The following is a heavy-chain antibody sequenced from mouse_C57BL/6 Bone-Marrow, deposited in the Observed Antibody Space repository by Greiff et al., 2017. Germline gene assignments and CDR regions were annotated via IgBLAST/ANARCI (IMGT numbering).Heavy chain of an antibody. J-gene: IGHJ4*01. CDR2: IDPETGGT. CDR3: TRWGLRFMDY. D-gene: IGHD3-1*01. V-gene: IGHV1-15*01. Sequence: VQLQQSGAELVRPGASVTLSCKASGYTFTDYEMHWVKQTPVHGLEWIGAIDPETGGTAYNQKFKGKAILTADKSSSTAYMELRSLTSEDSAVYYCTRWGLRFMDYWGQGTSVTVSS. CDR1: GYTFTDYE.